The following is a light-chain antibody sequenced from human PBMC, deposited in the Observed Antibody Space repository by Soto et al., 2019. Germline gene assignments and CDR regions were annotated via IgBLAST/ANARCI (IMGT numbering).Light chain of an antibody. CDR2: GAS. CDR3: QQYDNWPYT. Sequence: EIVMTQSPATLSVSPGEGATLSCRASQTNRTNLAWYQQKPGQAPRLLIYGASARATAIPATFTGSGSGTEFTLTISSLQSEDFVLYYCQQYDNWPYTFGQGTKLEIK. V-gene: IGKV3-15*01. CDR1: QTNRTN. J-gene: IGKJ2*01.